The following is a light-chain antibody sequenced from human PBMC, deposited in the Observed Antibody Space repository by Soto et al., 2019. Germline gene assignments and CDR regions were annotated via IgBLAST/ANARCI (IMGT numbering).Light chain of an antibody. CDR3: CSYAGSSTVLYV. Sequence: QSALTQPASVSGSPGQSITISCTGTSSDVGSYNLVSWYQQHPGKAPKLVIYEGSKRPSGVSNRFSGSKSGNTASLTISGLQAEDEADYYCCSYAGSSTVLYVFGTGTKLTVL. J-gene: IGLJ1*01. V-gene: IGLV2-23*03. CDR1: SSDVGSYNL. CDR2: EGS.